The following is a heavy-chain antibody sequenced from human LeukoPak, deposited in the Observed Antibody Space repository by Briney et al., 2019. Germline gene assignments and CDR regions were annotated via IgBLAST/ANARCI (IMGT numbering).Heavy chain of an antibody. V-gene: IGHV3-20*04. CDR3: ARDPKPVYSSGWTGAFDI. J-gene: IGHJ3*02. CDR2: INWYGGSA. D-gene: IGHD6-19*01. CDR1: GFTFDDYG. Sequence: RSGGSLRLSCAPSGFTFDDYGMSWVRQAPGKGLEWVSGINWYGGSAGYADSVKGRFTISRDNAKNSLSLQMNSLRAEDTALYYCARDPKPVYSSGWTGAFDIWGQGTMVTVSS.